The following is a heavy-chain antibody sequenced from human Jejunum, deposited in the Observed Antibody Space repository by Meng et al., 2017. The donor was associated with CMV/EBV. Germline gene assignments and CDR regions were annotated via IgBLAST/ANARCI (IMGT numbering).Heavy chain of an antibody. CDR1: GFTVGSYW. D-gene: IGHD3-16*01. V-gene: IGHV3-74*01. Sequence: LSVPASGFTVGSYWMHWGRQVPGKGLVWVARIDTGGSRTDYADSAKGRFTISRDNVKNTLYLQMNSLRAEDTAVYYCARDLGGGSGYWGQGTLVTVSS. CDR3: ARDLGGGSGY. J-gene: IGHJ4*02. CDR2: IDTGGSRT.